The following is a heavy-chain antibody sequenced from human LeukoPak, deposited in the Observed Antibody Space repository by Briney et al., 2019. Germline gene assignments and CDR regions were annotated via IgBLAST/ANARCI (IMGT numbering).Heavy chain of an antibody. CDR3: ARDGDGYNQYYFDY. J-gene: IGHJ4*02. CDR2: ITGRGRST. Sequence: GGSLRLSCAASGFPFSSYNMNWVRQAPGKGLEWVSAITGRGRSTYYADSVKGRFTIPRDSAKNSVYLQMNSLRAEDTAIYYCARDGDGYNQYYFDYWGQGTLVTVSS. CDR1: GFPFSSYN. D-gene: IGHD5-24*01. V-gene: IGHV3-21*01.